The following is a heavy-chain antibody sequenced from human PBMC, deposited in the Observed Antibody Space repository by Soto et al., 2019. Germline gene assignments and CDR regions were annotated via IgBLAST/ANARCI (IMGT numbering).Heavy chain of an antibody. CDR1: GYTFTGYY. CDR2: INPNSDGT. V-gene: IGHV1-2*04. J-gene: IGHJ5*02. Sequence: GASVTVSCKASGYTFTGYYMHWVRQAPAQRHEWIGWINPNSDGTNYAQKFQGWVTMTRDTSISTAYMELSRLRSDDTAVYYCARRYINCSSTSCYESWFDPWGQGTLVTVSS. D-gene: IGHD2-2*01. CDR3: ARRYINCSSTSCYESWFDP.